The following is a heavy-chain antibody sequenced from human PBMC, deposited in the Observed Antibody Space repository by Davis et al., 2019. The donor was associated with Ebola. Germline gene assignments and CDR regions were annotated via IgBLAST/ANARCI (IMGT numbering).Heavy chain of an antibody. V-gene: IGHV4-59*08. J-gene: IGHJ4*02. Sequence: ESLKISCTVSGDSISHYYWSWIRQPPGRGLEWIAYVSYGGSTDYNPSLKSRVTISIDTSKNQFSLKLNSVTAADTAIYFCARVYTHYRFDYWGQGTLVTVSP. D-gene: IGHD4-11*01. CDR3: ARVYTHYRFDY. CDR1: GDSISHYY. CDR2: VSYGGST.